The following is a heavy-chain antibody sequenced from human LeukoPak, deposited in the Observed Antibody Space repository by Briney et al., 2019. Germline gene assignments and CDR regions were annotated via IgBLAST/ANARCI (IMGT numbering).Heavy chain of an antibody. Sequence: ASVRVSCXASGGTFSSYAISWVRQAPGQGLEWMGGIIPIFGTANYAQKFQGRVTITTNESTSTAYMELSSLRSEDTAVYYCATHYYDSSGYGYWGQGTLVTVSS. J-gene: IGHJ4*02. V-gene: IGHV1-69*05. CDR3: ATHYYDSSGYGY. D-gene: IGHD3-22*01. CDR1: GGTFSSYA. CDR2: IIPIFGTA.